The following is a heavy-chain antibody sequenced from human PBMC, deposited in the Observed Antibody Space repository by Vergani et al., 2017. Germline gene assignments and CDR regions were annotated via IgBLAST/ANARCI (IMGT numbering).Heavy chain of an antibody. V-gene: IGHV3-23*01. CDR2: LSASDRRT. J-gene: IGHJ6*02. CDR1: GFTFIMHA. CDR3: SYGMDV. Sequence: EVQLLESGGDLVQPGGSLRLSCAASGFTFIMHAMSWVRQAPGKGLEWVSTLSASDRRTHYADSVKGRFTISRDISKNTLHLQLNSLRVEDTAVYFCSYGMDVWGQGTTVTVSS.